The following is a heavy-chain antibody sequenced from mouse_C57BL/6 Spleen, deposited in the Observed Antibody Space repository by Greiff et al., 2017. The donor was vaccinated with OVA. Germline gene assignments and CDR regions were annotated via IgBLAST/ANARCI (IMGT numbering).Heavy chain of an antibody. Sequence: VQLQQSGPVLVKPGASVKMSCKASGYTFTDYYMNWVKQSHGKSLEWIGVINPYNGGTSYNQKFKGKATLTVDKSSSTAYMELNSLTSEDSAVYYCARSNWDAWFAYWGQGTLVTVSA. CDR3: ARSNWDAWFAY. J-gene: IGHJ3*01. CDR1: GYTFTDYY. CDR2: INPYNGGT. D-gene: IGHD4-1*01. V-gene: IGHV1-19*01.